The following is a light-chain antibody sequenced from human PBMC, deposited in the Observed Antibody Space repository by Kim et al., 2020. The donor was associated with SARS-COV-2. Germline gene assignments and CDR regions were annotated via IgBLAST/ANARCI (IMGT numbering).Light chain of an antibody. CDR1: QSVNSIY. Sequence: EIVLTQSPGTLSLSPGERAALSCRASQSVNSIYLAWYQQKPGQAPRLLIYGASNRATGIPDRFSGSGSGTDFTLTISRLEPEDFAVYFCQQYESSPFTFGHGTKVDIK. V-gene: IGKV3-20*01. CDR2: GAS. J-gene: IGKJ3*01. CDR3: QQYESSPFT.